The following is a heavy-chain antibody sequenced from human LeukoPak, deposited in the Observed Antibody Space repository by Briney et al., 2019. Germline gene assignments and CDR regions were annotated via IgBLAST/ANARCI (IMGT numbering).Heavy chain of an antibody. CDR1: GFSFSKAW. CDR2: IKSVTDGGTT. CDR3: TWPGQTFDY. V-gene: IGHV3-15*01. J-gene: IGHJ4*02. Sequence: GGSLRLSCEGSGFSFSKAWMSWARQAPGKGLEWVGRIKSVTDGGTTDYAAPVKGRFTITRDDSNNILHLQMSSLKTEDTAVYYCTWPGQTFDYWGQGTLVTVSS.